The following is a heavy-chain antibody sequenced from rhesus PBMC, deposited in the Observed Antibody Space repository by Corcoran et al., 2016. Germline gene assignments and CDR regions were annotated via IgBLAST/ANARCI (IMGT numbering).Heavy chain of an antibody. Sequence: QVQLQESGPGVVKPSETLSLTCAVSGGSISDSYRWSWIRQPPGKGLEWIGYIYGMSTSTNDHPALKSRVTISKDTSKNQFSLKLSSVTAADTAVYYWAREHSGYDYWGQGVRVTVSS. V-gene: IGHV4S10*01. J-gene: IGHJ4*01. CDR3: AREHSGYDY. CDR1: GGSISDSYR. D-gene: IGHD5-24*01. CDR2: IYGMSTST.